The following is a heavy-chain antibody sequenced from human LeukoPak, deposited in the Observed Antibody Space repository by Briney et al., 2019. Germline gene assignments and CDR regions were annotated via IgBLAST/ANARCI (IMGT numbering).Heavy chain of an antibody. V-gene: IGHV3-23*01. Sequence: GGSLRLSCATSGFTFSSYGMSWVRQAPGKGLEWVSLIGGTGGSTYYADSVKGRFTISRDNSRDMLYLQMNTLRGEDTAVYFCAKAIELHDAFDMWGQGTMVTVSS. D-gene: IGHD2/OR15-2a*01. CDR1: GFTFSSYG. CDR2: IGGTGGST. CDR3: AKAIELHDAFDM. J-gene: IGHJ3*02.